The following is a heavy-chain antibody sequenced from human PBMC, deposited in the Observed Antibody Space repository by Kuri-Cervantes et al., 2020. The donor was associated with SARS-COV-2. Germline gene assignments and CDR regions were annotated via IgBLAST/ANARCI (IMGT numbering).Heavy chain of an antibody. CDR1: GFTFSNAW. V-gene: IGHV3-15*01. CDR2: IKSKTDGGTT. J-gene: IGHJ4*02. Sequence: GESLKISCEASGFTFSNAWMSWVRQAPGKGLEWVGRIKSKTDGGTTDYAAPVKGRFTISRDDSKNTLYLQMNSLKTEDTAVYYCTTVRFGELLQYYFDYWGQGTLVTVSS. CDR3: TTVRFGELLQYYFDY. D-gene: IGHD3-10*01.